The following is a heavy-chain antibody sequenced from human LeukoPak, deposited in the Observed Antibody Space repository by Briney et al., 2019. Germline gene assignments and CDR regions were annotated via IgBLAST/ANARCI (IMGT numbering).Heavy chain of an antibody. V-gene: IGHV3-30*18. CDR2: ISYDGSNK. J-gene: IGHJ4*02. CDR1: GFTFSSYG. Sequence: PGRSLRLSCAASGFTFSSYGMHWVRQAPGKGLEWVAVISYDGSNKYYAGSVKGRFTISRDNSKNTLYLQMNSLRAEDTAVYYCAKGGYCSGGSCYPLDYWGQGTLVTVSS. CDR3: AKGGYCSGGSCYPLDY. D-gene: IGHD2-15*01.